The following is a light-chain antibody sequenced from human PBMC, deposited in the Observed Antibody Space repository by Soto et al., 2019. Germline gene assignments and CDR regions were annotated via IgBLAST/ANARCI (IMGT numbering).Light chain of an antibody. V-gene: IGKV1-17*03. CDR1: QDITNY. Sequence: DIQMTQSPSVVSASVGDRVTISFRTSQDITNYLVWFQQKPGKVPELLIYGATNLQSGVPSRFRGTGSRREFTLTLSSLQPEDFATYHCLQHNRYQWTYGHWSKVDI. CDR3: LQHNRYQWT. CDR2: GAT. J-gene: IGKJ1*01.